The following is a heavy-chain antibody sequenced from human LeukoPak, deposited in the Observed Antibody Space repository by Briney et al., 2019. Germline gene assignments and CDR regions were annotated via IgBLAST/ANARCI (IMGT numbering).Heavy chain of an antibody. V-gene: IGHV3-23*01. D-gene: IGHD5-18*01. CDR1: GFTFSSYA. Sequence: PGGSLRLSCAASGFTFSSYAMSWVRQASGKGLEWVSTVSGSGVSTYYADSVKGRFTVSRDNSKNTLYLQMNSLGAEDTAVYYCAKPRVTNYWYFDLWGRGTLVTVSS. J-gene: IGHJ2*01. CDR2: VSGSGVST. CDR3: AKPRVTNYWYFDL.